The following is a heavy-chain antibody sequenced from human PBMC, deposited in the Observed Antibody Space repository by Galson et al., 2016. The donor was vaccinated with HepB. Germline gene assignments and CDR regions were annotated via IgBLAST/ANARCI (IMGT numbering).Heavy chain of an antibody. Sequence: SETLSLTCTVSGDSISSSSYYWGWIRQPPGKGLEWIGDVYYTGNSYYNPSLKGRATMSVDTSKNQFSLKLSSVTAADTAVYYCARHTGGGAPWTHWGQGTLVIVAS. D-gene: IGHD4/OR15-4a*01. CDR3: ARHTGGGAPWTH. J-gene: IGHJ1*01. CDR1: GDSISSSSYY. V-gene: IGHV4-39*01. CDR2: VYYTGNS.